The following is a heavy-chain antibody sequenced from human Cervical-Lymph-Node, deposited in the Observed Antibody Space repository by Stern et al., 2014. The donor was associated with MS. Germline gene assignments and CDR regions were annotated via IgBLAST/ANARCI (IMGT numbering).Heavy chain of an antibody. Sequence: DQLVESGGGVVQPGTSLRLSCTGSRFTFRSYGIHWVRQAPGKGLERVSVTSYDGGNSQFADSVKGRFTISRDNSKNTVYLHLNSLRPEDTGVYHCAKDRRGGYNYLYGMDVWGQGTTVTVS. V-gene: IGHV3-30*18. J-gene: IGHJ6*02. CDR2: TSYDGGNS. CDR1: RFTFRSYG. CDR3: AKDRRGGYNYLYGMDV. D-gene: IGHD5-18*01.